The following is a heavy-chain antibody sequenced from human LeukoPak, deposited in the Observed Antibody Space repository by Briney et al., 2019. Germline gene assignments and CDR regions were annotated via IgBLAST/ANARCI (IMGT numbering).Heavy chain of an antibody. CDR1: GYTFTSYY. CDR3: ARDSRKRLLVGIYYYYYMDV. CDR2: INPSGGST. Sequence: ASVKVSCKASGYTFTSYYMHWVRQAPGQGLEWMGIINPSGGSTSYAQKFQGRVTMTRDMSTSTVYMELSSLRSVDTAVYYCARDSRKRLLVGIYYYYYMDVCGKGTTVTVSS. V-gene: IGHV1-46*01. J-gene: IGHJ6*03. D-gene: IGHD2-21*02.